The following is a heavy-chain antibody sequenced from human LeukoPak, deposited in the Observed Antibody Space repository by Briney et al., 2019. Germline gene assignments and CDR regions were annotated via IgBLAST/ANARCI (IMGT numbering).Heavy chain of an antibody. J-gene: IGHJ4*02. CDR2: IQFDGTNE. D-gene: IGHD3-10*01. CDR3: ARGRGLPGPLDY. V-gene: IGHV3-30*02. Sequence: GGSLRLSCAASGFSISAYGMHWVRQAPGKGLEWLAFIQFDGTNEYYADSVKGRFTISRDSSKNTLYLQVNSLRAQDTAVYYCARGRGLPGPLDYWGQGTLVTVSS. CDR1: GFSISAYG.